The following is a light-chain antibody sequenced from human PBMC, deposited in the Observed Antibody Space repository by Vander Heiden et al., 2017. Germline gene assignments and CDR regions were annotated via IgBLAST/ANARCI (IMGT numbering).Light chain of an antibody. V-gene: IGKV2-28*01. CDR1: QSRLNESGSTY. CDR3: MQAQQTPLT. Sequence: VMSPCPRPLRLTPGEPASTSCMSSQSRLNESGSTYLNWFLQKAGQSPQLLIYSVSRRASGVPDRFSGSGSGTDFKLKISRVEAEDVGLYYCMQAQQTPLTFGGGTRVDIK. J-gene: IGKJ4*01. CDR2: SVS.